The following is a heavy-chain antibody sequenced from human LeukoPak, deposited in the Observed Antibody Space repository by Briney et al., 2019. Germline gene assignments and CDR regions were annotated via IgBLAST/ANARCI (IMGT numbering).Heavy chain of an antibody. D-gene: IGHD6-19*01. J-gene: IGHJ4*02. CDR3: ARDWRSSGCFDY. CDR1: GFTFSDYY. V-gene: IGHV3-11*05. CDR2: ISGSTTYT. Sequence: GGSLRLSCAASGFTFSDYYTSWIRQAPGKGLEWVSYISGSTTYTNYADSVKGRFTISRDNAKNSLYLQMNSLRAEDTAVYYCARDWRSSGCFDYWGQGTLVTVSS.